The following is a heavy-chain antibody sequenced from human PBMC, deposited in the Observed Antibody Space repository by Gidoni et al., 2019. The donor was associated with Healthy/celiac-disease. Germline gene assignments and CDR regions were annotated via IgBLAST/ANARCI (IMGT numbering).Heavy chain of an antibody. CDR3: ARTYYYDSSGYYPDY. J-gene: IGHJ4*02. Sequence: QVQLVQSGAAVKTPWASVNVSCNASGYTFTSYGISWVRQAPGQGLEWIGWISAYNGNTNYAQKLQGRVTMTTDTSTSTAYMELRSLRSDDTAVYDCARTYYYDSSGYYPDYWGQGTLVTVSS. D-gene: IGHD3-22*01. V-gene: IGHV1-18*01. CDR2: ISAYNGNT. CDR1: GYTFTSYG.